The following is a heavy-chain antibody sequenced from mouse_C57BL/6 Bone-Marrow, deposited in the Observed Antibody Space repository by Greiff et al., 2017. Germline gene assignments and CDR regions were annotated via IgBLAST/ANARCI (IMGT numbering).Heavy chain of an antibody. J-gene: IGHJ1*03. Sequence: VESGASVKISCKASGYSFTDYNMNWVKQSNGKSLEWIGVINPNYGTTSYNQKFKGKATLTVDQSSSTAYMQLNSLTSEDSAVYYCARQDYGSSYWYFDVWGTGTTVTVSS. D-gene: IGHD1-1*01. CDR1: GYSFTDYN. V-gene: IGHV1-39*01. CDR3: ARQDYGSSYWYFDV. CDR2: INPNYGTT.